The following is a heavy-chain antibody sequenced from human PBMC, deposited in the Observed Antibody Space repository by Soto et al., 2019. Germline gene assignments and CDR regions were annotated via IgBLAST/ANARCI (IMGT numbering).Heavy chain of an antibody. Sequence: EVQLVESGGGLVQPGGSLRLSCAGSGFTFSDYYIDWVRQAPGKGLEWVGRSRDKGNSYSTDYAASVKGRFTVLRDASKNSLYLQMNSLKTEDTALYYYTRSIPGTTSSDYWGQGTLVTVSS. D-gene: IGHD1-7*01. CDR3: TRSIPGTTSSDY. CDR2: SRDKGNSYST. V-gene: IGHV3-72*01. CDR1: GFTFSDYY. J-gene: IGHJ4*02.